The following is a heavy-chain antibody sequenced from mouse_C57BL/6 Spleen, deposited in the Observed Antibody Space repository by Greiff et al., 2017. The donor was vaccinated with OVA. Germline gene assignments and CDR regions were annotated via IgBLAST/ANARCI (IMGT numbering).Heavy chain of an antibody. CDR1: GFTFSDYG. J-gene: IGHJ3*01. Sequence: EVMLVESGGGLVKPGGSLKLSCAASGFTFSDYGMHWVRQAPEKGLEWVAYISSGSSTIYYADTVKGRFTISRDNAKNTLFLQMTSLRSEDTAMYYCARDHYDYLFAYWGQGTLVTVSA. CDR3: ARDHYDYLFAY. V-gene: IGHV5-17*01. D-gene: IGHD2-4*01. CDR2: ISSGSSTI.